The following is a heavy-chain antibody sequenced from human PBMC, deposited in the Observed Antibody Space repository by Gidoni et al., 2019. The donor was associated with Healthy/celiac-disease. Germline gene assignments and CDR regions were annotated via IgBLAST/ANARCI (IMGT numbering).Heavy chain of an antibody. CDR1: GGSFSGYY. CDR2: INHSGRT. D-gene: IGHD2-21*01. Sequence: QVQLQQWGAGLLKPSETLSLTCAVYGGSFSGYYWSWIRQPPGKGLEWIGEINHSGRTNYNPTLKSRVTISVDTSKNQFSLKLSSVTAADTAVYYCARGRILWWCWGQGTLVTVSS. J-gene: IGHJ4*02. CDR3: ARGRILWWC. V-gene: IGHV4-34*01.